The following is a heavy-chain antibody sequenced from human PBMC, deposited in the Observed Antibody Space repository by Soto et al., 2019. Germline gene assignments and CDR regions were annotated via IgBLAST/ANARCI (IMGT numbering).Heavy chain of an antibody. Sequence: SETLSLTCTVSGGSISSYYLSWIRQPPGKGLEWIGYIHYSGSTNYNPSLKSRVTISVDTSKNQFSLKLSSVTAADTAVYYCARVGKYCSGGSCYSVYFDYWGQGTLVTVSS. D-gene: IGHD2-15*01. CDR3: ARVGKYCSGGSCYSVYFDY. V-gene: IGHV4-59*01. CDR1: GGSISSYY. CDR2: IHYSGST. J-gene: IGHJ4*02.